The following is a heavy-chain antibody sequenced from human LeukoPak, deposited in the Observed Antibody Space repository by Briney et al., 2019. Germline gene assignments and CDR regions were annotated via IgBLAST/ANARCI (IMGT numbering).Heavy chain of an antibody. V-gene: IGHV3-21*01. J-gene: IGHJ4*02. CDR2: ISSSSSYI. CDR1: GFTFSSYS. Sequence: PGGSLRLSCAASGFTFSSYSMNWVRQAPGKGLEWVSSISSSSSYIYYADSVKGRFTISRDNAKNSLYLQMNSLRAEDTAVYYCARDDYGDHLPFDYWGQGTLVTVSS. CDR3: ARDDYGDHLPFDY. D-gene: IGHD4-17*01.